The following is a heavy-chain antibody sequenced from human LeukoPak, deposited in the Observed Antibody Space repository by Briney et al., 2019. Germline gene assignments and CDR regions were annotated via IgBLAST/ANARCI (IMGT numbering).Heavy chain of an antibody. Sequence: GGSLRLSCAASGFTFSSYAMHWVRQAPGEGLEWVAVISYDGSNKYYADSVKGRFTISRDNAKNSLYLQMNSLRAEDTAVYYCARETGYSSGWYDYWGQGTLVTVSS. CDR2: ISYDGSNK. V-gene: IGHV3-30*04. CDR3: ARETGYSSGWYDY. D-gene: IGHD6-19*01. J-gene: IGHJ4*02. CDR1: GFTFSSYA.